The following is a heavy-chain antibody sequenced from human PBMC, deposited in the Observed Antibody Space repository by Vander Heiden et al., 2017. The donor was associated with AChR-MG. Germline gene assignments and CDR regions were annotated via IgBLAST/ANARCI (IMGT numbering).Heavy chain of an antibody. CDR1: GFTFSSYG. Sequence: QVQLVESGGGVVQPGRSLRLSCAASGFTFSSYGMHGVRQAPGKGLEWVAVISYDGSNKYYADSVKGRFTISRDNSKNTLYLQMNSLRAEDTAVYYCGRSHDYGDRKYYYYYYYMDVWGKGTTVTVSS. V-gene: IGHV3-30*03. J-gene: IGHJ6*03. CDR2: ISYDGSNK. D-gene: IGHD4-17*01. CDR3: GRSHDYGDRKYYYYYYYMDV.